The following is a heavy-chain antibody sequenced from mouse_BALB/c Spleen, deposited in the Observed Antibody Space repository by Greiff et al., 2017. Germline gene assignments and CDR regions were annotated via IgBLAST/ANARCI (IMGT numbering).Heavy chain of an antibody. CDR3: ARSHYGSSYAMDY. V-gene: IGHV1-18*01. CDR2: INPNNGGT. CDR1: GYTFTDYN. D-gene: IGHD1-1*01. J-gene: IGHJ4*01. Sequence: EVQLQQSGPELVKPGASVKIPCKASGYTFTDYNMDWVKQSHGKSLEWIGDINPNNGGTIYNQKFKGKATLTVDKSSSTAYMQLKSLTSEDSAVYYCARSHYGSSYAMDYWGQGTSVTVSS.